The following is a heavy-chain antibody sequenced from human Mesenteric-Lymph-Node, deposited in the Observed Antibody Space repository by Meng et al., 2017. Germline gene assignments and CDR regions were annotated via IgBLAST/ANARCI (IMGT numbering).Heavy chain of an antibody. Sequence: SETLSLTCTVSGGSISSYYWSWIRQPPGKGLEWIGYIYYSGSTNYNPSLKSRVTISVDTSKNQFSLKLSSVTAADTAVYYCARGRVKGGAYDYWGQGTLVTVSS. V-gene: IGHV4-59*01. CDR2: IYYSGST. D-gene: IGHD3-16*01. J-gene: IGHJ4*02. CDR1: GGSISSYY. CDR3: ARGRVKGGAYDY.